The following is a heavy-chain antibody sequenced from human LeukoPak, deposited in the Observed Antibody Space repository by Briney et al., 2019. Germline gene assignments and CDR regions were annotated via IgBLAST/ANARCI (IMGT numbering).Heavy chain of an antibody. CDR3: AKGRGYYYDSSGYD. CDR2: IRYDGSNK. V-gene: IGHV3-30*02. CDR1: GFIFTNYY. Sequence: GGSLRLSCAASGFIFTNYYMSWVRQAPGKGLEWVAFIRYDGSNKYYADSVKGRFTISRDNSKNTLYLQMNSLRAEDTAVYYCAKGRGYYYDSSGYDWGQGTLVTVSS. J-gene: IGHJ4*02. D-gene: IGHD3-22*01.